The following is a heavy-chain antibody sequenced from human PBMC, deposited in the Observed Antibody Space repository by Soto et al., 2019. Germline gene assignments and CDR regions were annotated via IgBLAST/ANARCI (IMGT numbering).Heavy chain of an antibody. Sequence: SETLSLTCTVSGGSISSYYWSWIRQPPGKGLEWIGYIYYSGSTNYNPSLKSRVTISVDTSKNQFSLKLSSVTAADTAVYYCARGALRSSSSSGWFDPGGQGTLVTVSP. CDR3: ARGALRSSSSSGWFDP. CDR2: IYYSGST. V-gene: IGHV4-59*01. CDR1: GGSISSYY. D-gene: IGHD6-6*01. J-gene: IGHJ5*02.